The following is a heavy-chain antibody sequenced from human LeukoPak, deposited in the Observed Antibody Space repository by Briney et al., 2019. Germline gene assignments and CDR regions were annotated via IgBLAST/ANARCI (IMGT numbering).Heavy chain of an antibody. D-gene: IGHD4-17*01. CDR2: ISYDGSKK. J-gene: IGHJ6*04. CDR1: GFTFSSYG. V-gene: IGHV3-30*18. Sequence: GRSLRLSCAASGFTFSSYGMHWVRQAPGKGLEWVAVISYDGSKKYYADSVKGRFTISRDDSKNTLYLQMNSLRAEDTAVYYCANTVNYYYYYYVMDVWGKGTTVTVSS. CDR3: ANTVNYYYYYYVMDV.